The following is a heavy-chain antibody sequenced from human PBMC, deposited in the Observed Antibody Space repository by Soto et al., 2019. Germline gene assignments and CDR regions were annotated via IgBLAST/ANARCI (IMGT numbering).Heavy chain of an antibody. CDR1: GGSFSGYY. D-gene: IGHD1-1*01. J-gene: IGHJ4*02. CDR3: AREPVGTYYFDY. CDR2: INHSGST. V-gene: IGHV4-34*01. Sequence: SETLSLTCAVYGGSFSGYYWTWIRQPPGTGLEWIGEINHSGSTNYNPSLKSRVTISVDTSKNQFSLKLTSVTAADTAVYYCAREPVGTYYFDYWGQGTLVTVSS.